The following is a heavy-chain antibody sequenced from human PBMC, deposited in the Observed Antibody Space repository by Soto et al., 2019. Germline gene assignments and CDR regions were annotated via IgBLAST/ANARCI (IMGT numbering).Heavy chain of an antibody. J-gene: IGHJ5*02. Sequence: PGGSLRLSCAASGFTFSSYAMSWVRQAPGKGLEWVSAISGSGGSTYYADSVKGRFTISRDNSKNTLYLQMNSLRAEDTAVYYCAKPVVVVPAAIGWFDPWGQGTLVTVSS. CDR1: GFTFSSYA. CDR2: ISGSGGST. D-gene: IGHD2-2*01. V-gene: IGHV3-23*01. CDR3: AKPVVVVPAAIGWFDP.